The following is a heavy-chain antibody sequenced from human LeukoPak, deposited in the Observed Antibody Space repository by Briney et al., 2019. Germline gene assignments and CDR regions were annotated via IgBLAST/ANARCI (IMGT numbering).Heavy chain of an antibody. CDR2: MYISGST. V-gene: IGHV4-4*07. D-gene: IGHD1-26*01. CDR3: ARYYLVGAHLGS. J-gene: IGHJ4*02. CDR1: GVSITNYY. Sequence: PSETLSLTCTVSGVSITNYYWAWIRQPAGKGLEWIGRMYISGSTNYNPALKSRVTISIDKTKNQFSLRLRSVTAADTAVYYCARYYLVGAHLGSWGQGIVVTVSS.